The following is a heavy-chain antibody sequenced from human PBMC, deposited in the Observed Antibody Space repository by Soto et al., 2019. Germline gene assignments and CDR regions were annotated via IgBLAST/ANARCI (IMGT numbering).Heavy chain of an antibody. Sequence: QVQLVQSGPEVKKPGASVKVSCKTSGYTFFSHGISWVRQAPGQGLEWMGWINAYNGNPKYAEKFQGRVTMTTDTSTSTAYMELRSLRSDDTAVYSCARGGWEPHDYWGQGTLVTVSS. CDR2: INAYNGNP. CDR3: ARGGWEPHDY. V-gene: IGHV1-18*01. CDR1: GYTFFSHG. J-gene: IGHJ4*02. D-gene: IGHD1-26*01.